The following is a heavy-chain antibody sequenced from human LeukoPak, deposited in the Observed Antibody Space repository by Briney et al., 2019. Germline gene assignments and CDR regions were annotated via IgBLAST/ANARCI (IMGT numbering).Heavy chain of an antibody. CDR1: GFTFSSYG. V-gene: IGHV3-23*01. CDR3: GGGEIGYCSSTSCRKRDNWFDP. D-gene: IGHD2-2*01. Sequence: PGGSLRLSCAASGFTFSSYGMSWVRQAPGKGLEWVSAISGSGGSTYYADSVKGRFTISRDNSKNTLYLQMNSLRAEDTAVYYCGGGEIGYCSSTSCRKRDNWFDPWGQGTLVTVSS. CDR2: ISGSGGST. J-gene: IGHJ5*02.